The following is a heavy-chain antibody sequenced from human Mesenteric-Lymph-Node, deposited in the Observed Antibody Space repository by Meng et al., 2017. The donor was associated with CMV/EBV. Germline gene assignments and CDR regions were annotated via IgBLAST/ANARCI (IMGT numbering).Heavy chain of an antibody. CDR2: IYYIEST. V-gene: IGHV4-31*03. CDR1: GGSISSGGYY. D-gene: IGHD6-13*01. CDR3: TRAGAGTSFDS. J-gene: IGHJ4*02. Sequence: SETLSLTCTVSGGSISSGGYYWSWIRQPPGKGLEWIGYIYYIESTYYNPSLKSRATISVDTSKNQFSLKLNSVTAADTAVYYCTRAGAGTSFDSWGQGTLVTVSS.